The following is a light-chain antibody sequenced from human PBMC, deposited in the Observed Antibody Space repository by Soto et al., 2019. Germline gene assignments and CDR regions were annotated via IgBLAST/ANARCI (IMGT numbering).Light chain of an antibody. V-gene: IGKV1-5*03. CDR3: QQYNSYWT. J-gene: IGKJ1*01. CDR2: KAS. Sequence: IHMTQSPSTLSASVGNRVTITCRASQSISSWLAWYQQKPGKAPKLLIYKASSLESGVPSRFSGSGSGTEFTLTISSLKPDDFATYYCQQYNSYWTFGQGTKVDIK. CDR1: QSISSW.